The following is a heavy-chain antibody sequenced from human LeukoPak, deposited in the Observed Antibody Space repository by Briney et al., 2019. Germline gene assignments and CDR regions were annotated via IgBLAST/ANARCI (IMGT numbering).Heavy chain of an antibody. Sequence: GGSLRLSCAASGFTFSDYYMSWIRQAPGKGLEWVSYISSSGSTIYYADSVKGRFTISRDNAKNSLYLQMNSLRAEDTAVYYCARVGTQYSGYDSHSYFDYWGQGTLVTVSS. J-gene: IGHJ4*02. V-gene: IGHV3-11*01. CDR1: GFTFSDYY. D-gene: IGHD5-12*01. CDR2: ISSSGSTI. CDR3: ARVGTQYSGYDSHSYFDY.